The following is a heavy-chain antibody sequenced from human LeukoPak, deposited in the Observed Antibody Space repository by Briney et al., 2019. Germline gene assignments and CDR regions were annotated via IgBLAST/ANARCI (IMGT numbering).Heavy chain of an antibody. CDR3: AKANGAIFGVAGYFDY. D-gene: IGHD3-3*02. Sequence: RGSLRLSCAASGFSFRSYAMSWVRQVPGKGLEWVSAISGSGTNTYYADSVKGRFTISRDNSKNTLDLQMNSLRAEDTAVYYCAKANGAIFGVAGYFDYWGQGTLVTVSS. V-gene: IGHV3-23*01. CDR1: GFSFRSYA. CDR2: ISGSGTNT. J-gene: IGHJ4*02.